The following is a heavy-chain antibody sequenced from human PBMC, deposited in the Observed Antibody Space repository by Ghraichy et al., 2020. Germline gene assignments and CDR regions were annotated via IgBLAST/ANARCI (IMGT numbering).Heavy chain of an antibody. V-gene: IGHV4-30-2*01. D-gene: IGHD3-10*01. CDR2: IYHSGST. CDR3: ARGHVSGSGSYSTYYYYYMDV. Sequence: TLSLTCAVSGGSISSGGYSWSWIRQPPGKGLEWIGYIYHSGSTYYNPSLKSRVTISVDRSKNQFSLKLSSVTAADTAVYYCARGHVSGSGSYSTYYYYYMDVWGKGTTVTVSS. J-gene: IGHJ6*03. CDR1: GGSISSGGYS.